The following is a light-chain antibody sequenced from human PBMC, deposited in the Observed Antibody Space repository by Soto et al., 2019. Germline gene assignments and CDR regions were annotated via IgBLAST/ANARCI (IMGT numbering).Light chain of an antibody. CDR3: QSYDSSHYV. Sequence: QSVPTQPPSVSGAPGQRVTISCTGSSSNIGAGYDVHWYQQLPGTAPKLLIYGNSNRPSGVPDRFSGSKSGTSASLAITGLQAGDEADYYCQSYDSSHYVFGTGTKVTVL. J-gene: IGLJ1*01. V-gene: IGLV1-40*01. CDR1: SSNIGAGYD. CDR2: GNS.